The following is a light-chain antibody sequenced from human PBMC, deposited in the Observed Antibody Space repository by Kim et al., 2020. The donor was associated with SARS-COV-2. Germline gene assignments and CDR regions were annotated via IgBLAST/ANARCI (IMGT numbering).Light chain of an antibody. CDR1: KLGDKY. CDR3: QAWDSSTVV. Sequence: SYELTQPPSVSVSPGQTASIPCSGDKLGDKYACWYQQKPGQSPVLVIYEDSKRPAGIPERISGSNSGNTATLTISGTQAMDEADYYCQAWDSSTVVFGGG. J-gene: IGLJ2*01. V-gene: IGLV3-1*01. CDR2: EDS.